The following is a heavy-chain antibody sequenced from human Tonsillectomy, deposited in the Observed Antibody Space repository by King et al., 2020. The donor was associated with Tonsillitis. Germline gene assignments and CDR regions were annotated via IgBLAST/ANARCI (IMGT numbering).Heavy chain of an antibody. CDR2: IYRSGST. V-gene: IGHV4-38-2*02. D-gene: IGHD3-9*01. J-gene: IGHJ5*01. CDR1: GYSISSGYY. Sequence: VQLQESGPGLVKPSETLSLTCTVSGYSISSGYYWGWIRQFPGKGLEWIGTIYRSGSTYYNPSLKSRVTISVDTSKNQYSLNLTSVTAADTAVYYCARDRGDILTGYYPRGWFDSWGQGSLVTVSS. CDR3: ARDRGDILTGYYPRGWFDS.